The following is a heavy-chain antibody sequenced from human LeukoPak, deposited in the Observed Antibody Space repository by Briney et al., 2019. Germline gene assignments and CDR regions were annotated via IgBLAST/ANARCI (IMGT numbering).Heavy chain of an antibody. CDR3: AKGIWLTMISHLFDY. CDR2: ISGSGGST. Sequence: GGSLRLSCAASGFTFSSYAMSWVRQAPGKELEWVSAISGSGGSTCYADSVKGRFTISRDNSKNTLYLQMNSLRAEDTAVYYCAKGIWLTMISHLFDYWGQGTLVTVSS. D-gene: IGHD3-22*01. V-gene: IGHV3-23*01. J-gene: IGHJ4*02. CDR1: GFTFSSYA.